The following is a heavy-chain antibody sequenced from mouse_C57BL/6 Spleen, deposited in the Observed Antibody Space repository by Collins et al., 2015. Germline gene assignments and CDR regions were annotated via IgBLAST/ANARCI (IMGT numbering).Heavy chain of an antibody. CDR1: GYTFTSYW. CDR3: ARGITIDY. Sequence: QVQLQQPGAELVKPGASVKLSCKASGYTFTSYWMQWVKQRPGQGLEWIGEIDPSDSYTNYNQKFKGKATLTVDTSSSTAYMQLSSLTSEDSAVYYCARGITIDYWDQGTTLTVSS. V-gene: IGHV1-50*01. J-gene: IGHJ2*01. D-gene: IGHD1-1*01. CDR2: IDPSDSYT.